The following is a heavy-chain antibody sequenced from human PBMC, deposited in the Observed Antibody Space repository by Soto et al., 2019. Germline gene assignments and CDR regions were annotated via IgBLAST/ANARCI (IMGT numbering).Heavy chain of an antibody. CDR1: GFTFSSYG. D-gene: IGHD6-19*01. CDR3: ARDFGIRLVVPVSFDY. V-gene: IGHV3-33*01. CDR2: IWYDGSNK. Sequence: GGSLRLSCAASGFTFSSYGMHWVRQAPGKGLEWVAVIWYDGSNKYYADSVKGRFTISRDNSKNTLYLQMNSLRAEDTAVYYCARDFGIRLVVPVSFDYWGQGTLVTVSS. J-gene: IGHJ4*02.